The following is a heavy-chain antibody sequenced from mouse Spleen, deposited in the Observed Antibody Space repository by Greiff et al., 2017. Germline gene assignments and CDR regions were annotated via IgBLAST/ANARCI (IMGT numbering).Heavy chain of an antibody. D-gene: IGHD1-1*01. CDR2: ISSGGSYT. CDR1: GFTFSSYA. Sequence: EVQRVESGGGLVKPGGSLKLSCAASGFTFSSYAMSWVRQTPEKRLEWVATISSGGSYTYYPDSVKGRFTISRDNAKNTLYLQMSSLRSEDTAMYYCARQRDYYGRYFDVWGAGTTVTVSS. CDR3: ARQRDYYGRYFDV. J-gene: IGHJ1*01. V-gene: IGHV5-9-3*01.